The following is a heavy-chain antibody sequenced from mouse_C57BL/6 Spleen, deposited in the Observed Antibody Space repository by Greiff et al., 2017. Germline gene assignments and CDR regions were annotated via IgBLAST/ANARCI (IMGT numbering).Heavy chain of an antibody. V-gene: IGHV1-62-2*01. CDR2: FYPGSGSI. CDR3: ARHEDDLLTGGLAY. J-gene: IGHJ3*01. D-gene: IGHD2-1*01. CDR1: GYTFTEYT. Sequence: VKLMESGAELVKPGASVKLSCKASGYTFTEYTIHWVKQRSGQGLEWIGWFYPGSGSIKYNEKFKDKATLTADKSSSTVYMELSRLTSEDSAVYVCARHEDDLLTGGLAYWGQGTLVTVSA.